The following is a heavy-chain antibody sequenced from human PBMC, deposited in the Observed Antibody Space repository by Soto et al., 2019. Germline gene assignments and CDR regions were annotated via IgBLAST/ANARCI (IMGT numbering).Heavy chain of an antibody. Sequence: PSETLSLTCAVYGGSFSGYYWSWIRQPPGKGLEWIGEINHSGSTNYNPSLKSRVTISVDTSKNQFSLKLSSVTAADKAVYYCASIAARTYYYYGMDVWGQGTTVTVSS. CDR1: GGSFSGYY. V-gene: IGHV4-34*01. J-gene: IGHJ6*02. D-gene: IGHD6-6*01. CDR3: ASIAARTYYYYGMDV. CDR2: INHSGST.